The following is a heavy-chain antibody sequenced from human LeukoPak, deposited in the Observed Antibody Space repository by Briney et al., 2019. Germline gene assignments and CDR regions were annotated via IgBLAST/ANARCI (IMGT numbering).Heavy chain of an antibody. J-gene: IGHJ4*02. CDR3: ARDEYYYDSSGYSYYFDY. V-gene: IGHV3-30-3*01. CDR2: ISYDGSNK. D-gene: IGHD3-22*01. Sequence: GGSLRLSCAASGFTFSSYAMHWVRQAPGKGLEWVAVISYDGSNKYYADSVKGRFTISRDNSKNTLYLQMNSLRAEDTAVYYCARDEYYYDSSGYSYYFDYWGQGTLVTVSS. CDR1: GFTFSSYA.